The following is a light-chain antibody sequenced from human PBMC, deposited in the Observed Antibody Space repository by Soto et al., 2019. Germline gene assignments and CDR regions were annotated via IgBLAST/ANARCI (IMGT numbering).Light chain of an antibody. V-gene: IGKV3-20*01. Sequence: EIVLTQSPGTLSLSPGERATLSCRASRSVGNNYLAWYQQRPGQAPNLLIYDASSRATGIPDRISGSGSGTDFTLTITRLESEDSAMYYCQQYAYSPLNFGGGTKVDIK. J-gene: IGKJ4*01. CDR3: QQYAYSPLN. CDR1: RSVGNNY. CDR2: DAS.